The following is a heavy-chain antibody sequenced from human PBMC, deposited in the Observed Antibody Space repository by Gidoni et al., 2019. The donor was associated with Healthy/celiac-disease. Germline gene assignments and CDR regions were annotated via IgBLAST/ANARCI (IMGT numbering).Heavy chain of an antibody. CDR3: ARLASWGHCGGDCPYYYYGMDV. CDR1: GFTFSSYA. CDR2: ISGSGGST. Sequence: EVQLLESGGGLVQPGGSLRLSCAASGFTFSSYAMSWVRQAPGKGLEWVSAISGSGGSTYYADSVKGRFTISRDNSKNTLYLQMNSLRAEDTAVYYCARLASWGHCGGDCPYYYYGMDVWGQGTTVTVSS. D-gene: IGHD2-21*02. V-gene: IGHV3-23*01. J-gene: IGHJ6*02.